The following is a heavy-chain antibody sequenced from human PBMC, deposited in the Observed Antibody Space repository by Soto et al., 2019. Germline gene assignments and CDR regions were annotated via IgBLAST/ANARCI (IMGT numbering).Heavy chain of an antibody. CDR2: IYYSGST. D-gene: IGHD4-17*01. V-gene: IGHV4-31*03. Sequence: QVQLQESGPGLVKPSQTLSLTCTVSGGSISSGGYYWSWIRQHPGKGLEWIGYIYYSGSTYYNPSLKSRVTISVDTSKNQFSLKLSSVTAADTAVYYGAGGFPAHDYGGYAPTMFDYWGQGTLVTVSS. J-gene: IGHJ4*02. CDR3: AGGFPAHDYGGYAPTMFDY. CDR1: GGSISSGGYY.